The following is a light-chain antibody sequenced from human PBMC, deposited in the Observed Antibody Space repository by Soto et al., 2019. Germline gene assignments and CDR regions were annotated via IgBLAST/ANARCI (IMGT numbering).Light chain of an antibody. V-gene: IGLV1-44*01. CDR3: VAWDDSLNGYV. Sequence: QSVLTQPPSASETPGQRVTISCSGSSSNIGGNTVNWYQQLPGTAPKLLIYSDNQRPSGVPDRFSGSKSGTSASLAISGLQSEDEADYYCVAWDDSLNGYVFGTGTKLTVL. J-gene: IGLJ1*01. CDR2: SDN. CDR1: SSNIGGNT.